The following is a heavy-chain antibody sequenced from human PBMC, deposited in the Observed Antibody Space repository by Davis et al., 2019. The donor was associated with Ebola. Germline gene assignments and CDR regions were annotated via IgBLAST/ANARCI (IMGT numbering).Heavy chain of an antibody. CDR1: GFTFSAYS. J-gene: IGHJ4*02. CDR2: IKQDGSEQ. D-gene: IGHD5-18*01. V-gene: IGHV3-7*03. CDR3: AKESVGYSYGSTSDY. Sequence: GESLKISCAASGFTFSAYSMNWVRQAPGKGLEWVANIKQDGSEQYYVDSVKGRFTISRDNSKNTLYLQMNSLRAEDTAVYYCAKESVGYSYGSTSDYWGQGTLVTVSS.